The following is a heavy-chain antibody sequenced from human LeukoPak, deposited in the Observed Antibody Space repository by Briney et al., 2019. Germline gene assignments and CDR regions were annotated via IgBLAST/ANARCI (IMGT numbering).Heavy chain of an antibody. CDR2: IYHSGSS. CDR1: GYSISSGYY. D-gene: IGHD6-19*01. Sequence: PSETLSLTCTVSGYSISSGYYWGWTRQPPGKGLEWIGRIYHSGSSYYNPSLKSRVTISVDTSKNQFSLKLSSVTAADTAVYYCARTIESSGAFDPWGQGTLVTVSS. CDR3: ARTIESSGAFDP. J-gene: IGHJ5*02. V-gene: IGHV4-38-2*02.